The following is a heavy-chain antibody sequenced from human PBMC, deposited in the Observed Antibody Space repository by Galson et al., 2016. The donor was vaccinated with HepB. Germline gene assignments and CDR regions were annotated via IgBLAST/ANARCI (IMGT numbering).Heavy chain of an antibody. CDR1: GFTFSTYA. CDR2: MTARGKNI. Sequence: SLRLSCAASGFTFSTYAMGWVRQVPGKGLEWVSAMTARGKNIYYADSVKGRFTISRDDSRSTLYLQMDSLRVEDTAVYYCAKDRASGWRYWYFDLWGRGTLVTVSS. D-gene: IGHD6-19*01. V-gene: IGHV3-23*01. CDR3: AKDRASGWRYWYFDL. J-gene: IGHJ2*01.